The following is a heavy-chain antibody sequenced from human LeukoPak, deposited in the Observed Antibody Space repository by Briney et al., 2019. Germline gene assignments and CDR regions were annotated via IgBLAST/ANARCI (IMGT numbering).Heavy chain of an antibody. J-gene: IGHJ4*02. CDR3: ARGPDYGGNSPLGY. Sequence: PGGSLRLSCATSGFTFVDYGMHWVRQAPGKGLEWVAVIWYDGSNKYYADSVKGRFTISRDNSKNTLYLQMNSLRAGDTAVYYCARGPDYGGNSPLGYWGQGTLVTVSS. CDR2: IWYDGSNK. D-gene: IGHD4-23*01. CDR1: GFTFVDYG. V-gene: IGHV3-33*08.